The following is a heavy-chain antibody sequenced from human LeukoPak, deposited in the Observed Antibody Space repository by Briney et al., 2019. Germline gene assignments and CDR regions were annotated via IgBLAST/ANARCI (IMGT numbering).Heavy chain of an antibody. J-gene: IGHJ4*02. CDR1: GFTFSSYA. CDR2: ISSNGGST. CDR3: ARDRQGGAADY. Sequence: GGSLRLSCAASGFTFSSYAMHWVRQAPGKGLEYVSAISSNGGSTYYANSVKGRFTISRDNSKNTLYLQMGSLRAEDMAVYYCARDRQGGAADYWGQGTLVTVSS. V-gene: IGHV3-64*01. D-gene: IGHD3-16*01.